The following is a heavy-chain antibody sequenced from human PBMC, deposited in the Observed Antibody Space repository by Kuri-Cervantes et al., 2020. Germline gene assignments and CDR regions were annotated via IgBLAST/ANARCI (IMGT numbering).Heavy chain of an antibody. CDR1: GGSISSGSYY. D-gene: IGHD3-10*01. CDR2: IYTSGST. Sequence: SETLSLTCTVSGGSISSGSYYWSRIRQPAGKGLEWIGRIYTSGSTNYNPSLKSRVTISVDRSKNQFSLKLSSVTAADTAVYYCAKEGSRYYYYGMDVWGQGTTVTVSS. CDR3: AKEGSRYYYYGMDV. V-gene: IGHV4-61*02. J-gene: IGHJ6*02.